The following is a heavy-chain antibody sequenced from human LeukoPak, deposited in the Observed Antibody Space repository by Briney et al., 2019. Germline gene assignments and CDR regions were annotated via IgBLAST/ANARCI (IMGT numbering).Heavy chain of an antibody. V-gene: IGHV4-4*07. D-gene: IGHD2-2*01. CDR2: FYSGST. CDR3: ARRRGTCSSASCYGFDP. Sequence: SETLSLTCIVSGGSISSYYWSWIRQPAGKGLEWIGRFYSGSTNYNPSLKSRVTISVDTSENQFSLKLSSVTAADTAVYYCARRRGTCSSASCYGFDPWGQGTLVTVSS. CDR1: GGSISSYY. J-gene: IGHJ5*02.